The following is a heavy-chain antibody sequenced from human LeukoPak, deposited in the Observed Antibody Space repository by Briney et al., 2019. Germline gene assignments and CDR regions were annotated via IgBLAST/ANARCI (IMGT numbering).Heavy chain of an antibody. CDR2: ITGSGVST. V-gene: IGHV3-23*01. CDR3: ATRSLGGY. Sequence: GGSLRLSCAASGFTFSSYAMTWVRQAPGKGLEWVSAITGSGVSTYYADSVKGRFTISRDSSKNTLYLQMNSLRAEDTAVYYCATRSLGGYWGQGTLVTVSS. J-gene: IGHJ4*02. CDR1: GFTFSSYA. D-gene: IGHD1-26*01.